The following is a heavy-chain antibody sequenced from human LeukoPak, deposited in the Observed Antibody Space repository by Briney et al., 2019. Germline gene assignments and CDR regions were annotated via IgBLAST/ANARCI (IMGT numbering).Heavy chain of an antibody. CDR3: ASGVVVITTRPFDY. V-gene: IGHV4-39*01. CDR2: IYYSGST. CDR1: GGSISSSSYY. D-gene: IGHD3-22*01. J-gene: IGHJ4*02. Sequence: PSETLSLTCTISGGSISSSSYYWGWIRQPPGKGLEWIGNIYYSGSTYYNPSLKSRVTISVDTSKNQFSLKLSSVTAADTAVYYCASGVVVITTRPFDYWGQGTLVTVSS.